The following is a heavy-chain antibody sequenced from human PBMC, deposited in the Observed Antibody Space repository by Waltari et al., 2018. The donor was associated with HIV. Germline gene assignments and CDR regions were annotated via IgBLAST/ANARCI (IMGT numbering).Heavy chain of an antibody. J-gene: IGHJ4*02. Sequence: EVQLVESGGGLVKPGDSLRLSCAASGFIFSDAWMIWVRQAPGKWLQLVGRIKDKPNDEAVDYGAAVEGRVTISRDDSKNMVYLQMRSLTIEDTAVYFCSTWQVGSSWGQGTLVTVSS. V-gene: IGHV3-15*01. CDR2: IKDKPNDEAV. CDR3: STWQVGSS. CDR1: GFIFSDAW. D-gene: IGHD6-13*01.